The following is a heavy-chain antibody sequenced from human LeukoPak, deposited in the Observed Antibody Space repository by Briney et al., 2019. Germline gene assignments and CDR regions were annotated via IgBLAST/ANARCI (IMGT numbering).Heavy chain of an antibody. CDR3: AREGYSSGNFDY. J-gene: IGHJ4*02. CDR2: INPNSGGT. Sequence: ASVKVSCKASGYTFTGYYMTWVRQAPGQGLEWMGWINPNSGGTNYAQKFQGRVTMTRDTSISTAYMELSRLRSDDTAGYYCAREGYSSGNFDYWGQGTLVTVSS. CDR1: GYTFTGYY. D-gene: IGHD6-19*01. V-gene: IGHV1-2*02.